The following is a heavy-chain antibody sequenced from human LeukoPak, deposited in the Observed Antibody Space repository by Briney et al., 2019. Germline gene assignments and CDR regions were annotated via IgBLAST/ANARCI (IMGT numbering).Heavy chain of an antibody. V-gene: IGHV1-69*04. D-gene: IGHD3-22*01. J-gene: IGHJ4*02. Sequence: TGGSLRLSCAASGFTFSSYAISWVRQAPGQGLEWMGRIIPILGIANYAQKFQGRVTITADKSTSTAYMELSSLRSEDTAVYYCARYSYDSSGYRPKSLLFDYWGQGTLVTVSS. CDR3: ARYSYDSSGYRPKSLLFDY. CDR2: IIPILGIA. CDR1: GFTFSSYA.